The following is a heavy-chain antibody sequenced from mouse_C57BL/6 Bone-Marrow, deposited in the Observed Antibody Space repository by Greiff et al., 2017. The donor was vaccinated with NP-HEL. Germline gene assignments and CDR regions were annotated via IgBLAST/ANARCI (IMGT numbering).Heavy chain of an antibody. CDR2: IYPGDGDT. V-gene: IGHV1-82*01. Sequence: VQLQQPGAELVKPGASVKLSCKASGYTFTSYWMHWVKQRPGRGLEWIGRIYPGDGDTNYNGKFKGKATLTADKSSSTAYMQLSSLTSEDSAVYFCSYDYDKAMDYWGQGTSVTVSS. D-gene: IGHD2-4*01. CDR1: GYTFTSYW. CDR3: SYDYDKAMDY. J-gene: IGHJ4*01.